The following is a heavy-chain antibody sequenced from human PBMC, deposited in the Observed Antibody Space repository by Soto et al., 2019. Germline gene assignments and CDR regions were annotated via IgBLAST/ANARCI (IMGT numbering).Heavy chain of an antibody. CDR1: GFTFSSYA. Sequence: EVQLLESGGGLVQPGGSLRLSCAASGFTFSSYAMSWVRQAPGKGLEWVSAISGSGASTDYAASVKGRFTISRDNSKHTLYLQMNSLRAEDTAVYYCAHVDWFIDYWGQGTLVTVSS. D-gene: IGHD3-9*01. CDR3: AHVDWFIDY. V-gene: IGHV3-23*01. J-gene: IGHJ4*02. CDR2: ISGSGAST.